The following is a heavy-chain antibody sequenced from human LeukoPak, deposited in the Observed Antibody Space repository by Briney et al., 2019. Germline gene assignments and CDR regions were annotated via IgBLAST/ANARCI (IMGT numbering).Heavy chain of an antibody. CDR2: ISYDGSNK. J-gene: IGHJ3*02. D-gene: IGHD3-22*01. CDR1: GFTFSSYG. CDR3: AKDRIELYDSSGYGTAFDI. V-gene: IGHV3-30*18. Sequence: GRSLRLSCAASGFTFSSYGMHWVRQAPGKGLEWVAVISYDGSNKYYADSVKGRFTISRDHSKNTLYLQMNSLRAEDTAVYYCAKDRIELYDSSGYGTAFDIWGQGTMVTVSS.